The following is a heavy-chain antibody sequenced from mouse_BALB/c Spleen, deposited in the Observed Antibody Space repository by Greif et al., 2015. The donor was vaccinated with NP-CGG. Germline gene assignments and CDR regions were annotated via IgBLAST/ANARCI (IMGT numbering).Heavy chain of an antibody. D-gene: IGHD4-1*01. CDR1: GFSLTSYG. V-gene: IGHV2-9*02. CDR2: IWAGGRT. Sequence: VKVVESGPGLEAPSQSLSTTCTVSGFSLTSYGVHRVRQPPEKGMERLGVIWAGGRTNYNSALMSRLSISQDNSKSXFFLNMNSLQTDDSAMYYCARWGGTWYFDVWGAVTTVTVSS. CDR3: ARWGGTWYFDV. J-gene: IGHJ1*01.